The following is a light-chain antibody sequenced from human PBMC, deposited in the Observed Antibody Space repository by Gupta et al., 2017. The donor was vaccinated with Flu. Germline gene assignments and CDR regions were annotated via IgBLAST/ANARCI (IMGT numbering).Light chain of an antibody. CDR3: QQSYSIPYT. Sequence: DIQMTQSPSSLSASAGDRVTITCRASQNIRTYLNWYQQKPGEVPKLLIYLTSSLQSGAPSRFSGSGSETDFTLTISSLQPEDFATYYCQQSYSIPYTFGQGTKLDIK. V-gene: IGKV1-39*01. CDR1: QNIRTY. CDR2: LTS. J-gene: IGKJ2*01.